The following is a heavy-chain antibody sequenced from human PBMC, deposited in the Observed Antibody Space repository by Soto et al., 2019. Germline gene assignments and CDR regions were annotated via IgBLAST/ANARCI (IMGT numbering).Heavy chain of an antibody. J-gene: IGHJ5*02. Sequence: ASVKVSGKAYGYTFTSYGISWGRKAPGQGLEWMGWISASNGNTNYAQKLQGRVTMTTDTSTSTAYMELRSLRSDDTAVYSCARGGGGYCSSTSCYLNPWGQGTLVTVSS. V-gene: IGHV1-18*01. CDR2: ISASNGNT. D-gene: IGHD2-2*01. CDR3: ARGGGGYCSSTSCYLNP. CDR1: GYTFTSYG.